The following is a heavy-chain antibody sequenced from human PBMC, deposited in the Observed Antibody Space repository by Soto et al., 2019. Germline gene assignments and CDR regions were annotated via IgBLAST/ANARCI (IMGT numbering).Heavy chain of an antibody. Sequence: QVHLVQSGAEVKKPGSSVKVSCKTSGATFSSDTINWLRQAPGQGLEWMGGITPVFGSTNYAQKFRGRVTFAADLSTSTVYMALNSLRAEDTAVYYCAREAKGVVVYYFDYWGQGTLVTVSS. D-gene: IGHD2-21*01. J-gene: IGHJ4*02. V-gene: IGHV1-69*01. CDR1: GATFSSDT. CDR3: AREAKGVVVYYFDY. CDR2: ITPVFGST.